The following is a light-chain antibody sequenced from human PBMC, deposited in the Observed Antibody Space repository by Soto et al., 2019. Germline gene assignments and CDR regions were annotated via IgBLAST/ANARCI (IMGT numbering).Light chain of an antibody. CDR2: EGS. J-gene: IGLJ2*01. V-gene: IGLV2-23*01. CDR1: SSDIGSYKF. Sequence: QSALTQPASVSGSPRQTITISCTGTSSDIGSYKFVSWYQQHPGKAPKTMIYEGSKRPSGVSNRFSGSKSGNTASLTISGLQAEDEADYHCCSYAGNSTVLFGGGTKVTVL. CDR3: CSYAGNSTVL.